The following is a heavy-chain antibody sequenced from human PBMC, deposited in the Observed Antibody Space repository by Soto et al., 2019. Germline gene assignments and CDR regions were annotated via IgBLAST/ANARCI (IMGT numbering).Heavy chain of an antibody. J-gene: IGHJ5*02. D-gene: IGHD6-19*01. V-gene: IGHV3-23*01. CDR1: GFTLSNYA. Sequence: DVQLLESGGGLVQPGGSLRLTCAASGFTLSNYAMSWVRQAPGKGLEWVSVVSGHSRSIYYADSVRGRFTTSRDNSKNTLYLQMNSLRVEDTAVYHCAKTTPSRAHTSGWNDWFDPWGQGTLVTVSS. CDR3: AKTTPSRAHTSGWNDWFDP. CDR2: VSGHSRSI.